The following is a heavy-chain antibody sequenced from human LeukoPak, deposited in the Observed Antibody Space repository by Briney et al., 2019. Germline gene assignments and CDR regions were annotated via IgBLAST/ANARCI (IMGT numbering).Heavy chain of an antibody. CDR1: GYTFTGYF. CDR2: INPNSGGT. CDR3: ARGSSSSGWYDH. V-gene: IGHV1-2*02. J-gene: IGHJ5*02. Sequence: ASVKVSCKASGYTFTGYFLHWVRQAPGQGLEWMVWINPNSGGTNYAQKFQGRVTMTRDTSISTAYMELSRLTSDDAAVFYCARGSSSSGWYDHWGQGTLVTVSS. D-gene: IGHD6-19*01.